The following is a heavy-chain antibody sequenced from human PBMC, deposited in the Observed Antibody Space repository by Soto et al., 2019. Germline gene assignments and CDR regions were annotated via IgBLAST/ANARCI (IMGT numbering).Heavy chain of an antibody. CDR3: AIGGSGSYYNPYYFDY. Sequence: QVQLQESGPGLVKPSETLSLTCTVSGGSISSYYWSWIRQPPGKGLEWIGYIYYSGGTNYNPSLKSRVTISVDTSKNQFSLKLSSVTAADTAVYYCAIGGSGSYYNPYYFDYWGQGTLVTVSS. D-gene: IGHD3-10*01. CDR2: IYYSGGT. J-gene: IGHJ4*02. CDR1: GGSISSYY. V-gene: IGHV4-59*01.